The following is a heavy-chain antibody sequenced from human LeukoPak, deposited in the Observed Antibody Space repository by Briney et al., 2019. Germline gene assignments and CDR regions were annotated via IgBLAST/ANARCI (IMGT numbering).Heavy chain of an antibody. CDR1: GIIITSYW. J-gene: IGHJ5*02. V-gene: IGHV3-7*01. CDR3: TSHSYGYNH. Sequence: GGSLRLSCAASGIIITSYWMSWVRQTPGKGLEWVANIKQDGSEKNYVDSVKGRFTIFRDNARNSLYLQMNSLRAEDTAVYYCTSHSYGYNHWGQGTLVIVSS. CDR2: IKQDGSEK. D-gene: IGHD3-16*01.